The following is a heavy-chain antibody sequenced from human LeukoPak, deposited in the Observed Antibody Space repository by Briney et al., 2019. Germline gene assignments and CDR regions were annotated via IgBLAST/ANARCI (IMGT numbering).Heavy chain of an antibody. J-gene: IGHJ4*02. V-gene: IGHV3-33*06. CDR1: GFTFSSYD. CDR3: AKASHTAMVYYYFDY. D-gene: IGHD5-18*01. CDR2: IWYDGSNK. Sequence: GRSLRLSCAASGFTFSSYDMHWVRQAPGKGLEWVAVIWYDGSNKYYADSVKGRFTISRDNSKNTLYLQMNSLRAEDTAVYYCAKASHTAMVYYYFDYWGQGTLVTVSS.